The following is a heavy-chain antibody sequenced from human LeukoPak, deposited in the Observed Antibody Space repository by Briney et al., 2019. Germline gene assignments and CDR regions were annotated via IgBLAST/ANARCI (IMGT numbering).Heavy chain of an antibody. Sequence: GESLKISCKGSGYNFTSYWIGWVRQMPGKGLEWMGIIYPGDSDTRYSPSFQGQVTISADKSISTAYLQWSSLKASDTAMYYCARSPRYSSGWTGYFQHWGQGTLVTVSS. CDR1: GYNFTSYW. CDR2: IYPGDSDT. CDR3: ARSPRYSSGWTGYFQH. D-gene: IGHD6-19*01. J-gene: IGHJ1*01. V-gene: IGHV5-51*01.